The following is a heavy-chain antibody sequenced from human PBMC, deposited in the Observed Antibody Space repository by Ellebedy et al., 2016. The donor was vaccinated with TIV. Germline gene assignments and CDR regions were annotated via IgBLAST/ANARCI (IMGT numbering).Heavy chain of an antibody. CDR2: INPNSGGT. V-gene: IGHV1-2*02. D-gene: IGHD1-26*01. CDR3: ARMPSEQWELRNYYFDY. J-gene: IGHJ4*02. CDR1: GYTFTGYY. Sequence: AASVKVSCKASGYTFTGYYMHWVRQAPGQGLEWMGWINPNSGGTNYAQKFQGRVTMTRDTSISTAYMELSRLRSDDTAVYYCARMPSEQWELRNYYFDYWGQGTLVTVSS.